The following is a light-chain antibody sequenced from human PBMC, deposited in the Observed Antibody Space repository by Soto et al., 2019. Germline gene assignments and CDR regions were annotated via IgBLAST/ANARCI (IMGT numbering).Light chain of an antibody. J-gene: IGKJ3*01. V-gene: IGKV3-11*01. CDR1: QSVSSN. Sequence: EILMTQSPATLSVSPGERATLSCRASQSVSSNLAWYQQKPGQAPRLLIYGTSNRATGIPDRFSGSGSGTDFTLTISRLEPEDFAVYYCQQRSNWPSFGPGTKVDI. CDR3: QQRSNWPS. CDR2: GTS.